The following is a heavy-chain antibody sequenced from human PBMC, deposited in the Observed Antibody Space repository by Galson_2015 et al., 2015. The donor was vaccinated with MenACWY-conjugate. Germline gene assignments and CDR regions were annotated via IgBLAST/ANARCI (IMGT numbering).Heavy chain of an antibody. Sequence: LRLSCAASGFTFSSYSMNWVRQTPGKGLEWVSCIGGSGNYISYADSVKGRFTISRDNAENSLYLQMGSLRVEDTAVYYCARDCSGGGCSYFFDYWGQGTLVTVSS. CDR3: ARDCSGGGCSYFFDY. V-gene: IGHV3-21*06. D-gene: IGHD2-15*01. CDR2: IGGSGNYI. CDR1: GFTFSSYS. J-gene: IGHJ4*02.